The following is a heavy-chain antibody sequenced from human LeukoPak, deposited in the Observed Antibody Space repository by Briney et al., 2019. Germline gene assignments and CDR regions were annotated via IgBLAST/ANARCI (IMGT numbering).Heavy chain of an antibody. Sequence: GGSLRLSCATSGFTFSSYAMSWVRQAPGKGLEWVSFINSGSSYIYYADSLKGRFTISRDNAKNSLYLQMNSLRAEDTAVYYCARLRSLDYGDAFDIWGQGTMVTVSS. D-gene: IGHD4-17*01. CDR2: INSGSSYI. V-gene: IGHV3-21*01. CDR1: GFTFSSYA. J-gene: IGHJ3*02. CDR3: ARLRSLDYGDAFDI.